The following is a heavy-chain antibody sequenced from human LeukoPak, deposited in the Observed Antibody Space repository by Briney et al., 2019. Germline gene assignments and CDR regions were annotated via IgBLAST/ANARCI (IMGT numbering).Heavy chain of an antibody. J-gene: IGHJ4*02. V-gene: IGHV3-23*01. Sequence: GGSLRLSCAASGFTFSSYAMSRVRQAPGKGLEWVSAISGSGGSTYYADSVKGRFTISRDNSKNTLYLQMNSLRAEDTAVYYCAMGLWFGEYLFDYWGQGTLVTVSS. CDR1: GFTFSSYA. CDR2: ISGSGGST. CDR3: AMGLWFGEYLFDY. D-gene: IGHD3-10*01.